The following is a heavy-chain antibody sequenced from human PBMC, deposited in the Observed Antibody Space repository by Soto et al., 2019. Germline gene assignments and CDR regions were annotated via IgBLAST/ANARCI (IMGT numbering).Heavy chain of an antibody. J-gene: IGHJ6*02. CDR2: IYYSGST. D-gene: IGHD3-10*01. CDR3: ARDLGVTMVRGVMNYYYYGMDV. CDR1: GGSISSYY. V-gene: IGHV4-59*01. Sequence: SETLSLTCTVSGGSISSYYWSWIRQPPGKGLEWIGYIYYSGSTNYNPSLKSRVTISVDTSKNQFSLKLSSVTAADTAVYYCARDLGVTMVRGVMNYYYYGMDVWGQGTTVTVSS.